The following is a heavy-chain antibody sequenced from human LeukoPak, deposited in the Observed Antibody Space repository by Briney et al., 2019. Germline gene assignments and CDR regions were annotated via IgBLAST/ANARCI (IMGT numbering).Heavy chain of an antibody. V-gene: IGHV3-7*01. J-gene: IGHJ3*02. CDR1: GFTFSSYW. D-gene: IGHD2-2*01. CDR3: ARDGTIVVVPAADDAFDI. Sequence: GGSLRRSCAASGFTFSSYWMSWVRQAPGKGLEWVAKIKQDGSEKYYVDSVKGRFTTSRDNAKNSLYLQMNSLRTEDTAVYYCARDGTIVVVPAADDAFDIWGQGTMVTVSS. CDR2: IKQDGSEK.